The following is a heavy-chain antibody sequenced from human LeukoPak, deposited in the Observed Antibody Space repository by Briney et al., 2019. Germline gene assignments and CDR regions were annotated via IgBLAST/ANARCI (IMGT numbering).Heavy chain of an antibody. J-gene: IGHJ5*02. V-gene: IGHV4-34*01. Sequence: SETLSLTCIVSGGSITTYSWSWIRQPPGKGLEWIGEINHSGSTNYNPSLKSRVTISVDTSKNQFSLKLSSVTAADTAVYYCARSFRKNTVTTRFWFDPWGQGTLVTVSS. CDR1: GGSITTYS. CDR2: INHSGST. CDR3: ARSFRKNTVTTRFWFDP. D-gene: IGHD4-11*01.